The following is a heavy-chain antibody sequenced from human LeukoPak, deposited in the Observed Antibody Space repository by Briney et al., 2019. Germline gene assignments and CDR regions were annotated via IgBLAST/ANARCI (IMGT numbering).Heavy chain of an antibody. D-gene: IGHD2-15*01. Sequence: ASVKVSCKASGYTFTSYDINWMRQATGQGLEWMGWMNPNSGNTGYAQKFQGRVTMTRNTSISTAYMELSSLRSEDTAVYYCARKDIVVTRYYYYYMDVWGKGTTVTVSS. CDR3: ARKDIVVTRYYYYYMDV. V-gene: IGHV1-8*01. J-gene: IGHJ6*03. CDR1: GYTFTSYD. CDR2: MNPNSGNT.